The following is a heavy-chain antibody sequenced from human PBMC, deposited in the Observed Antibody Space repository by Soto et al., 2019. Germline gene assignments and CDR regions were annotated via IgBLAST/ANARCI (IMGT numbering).Heavy chain of an antibody. CDR2: INAGNGNT. Sequence: ASVKVSCKASGYTFTSYAMHWVRQAPGQRLEWMGWINAGNGNTKYSQKFQGRVTITRDTSASTAYMELSSLRSEDTAVYYCARVRQWLVRDAFDIWGQGTMVTVSS. CDR3: ARVRQWLVRDAFDI. CDR1: GYTFTSYA. D-gene: IGHD6-19*01. V-gene: IGHV1-3*01. J-gene: IGHJ3*02.